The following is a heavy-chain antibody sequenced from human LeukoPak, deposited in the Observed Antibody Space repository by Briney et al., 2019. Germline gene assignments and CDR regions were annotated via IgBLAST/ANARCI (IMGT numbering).Heavy chain of an antibody. J-gene: IGHJ4*02. CDR3: ARKPDY. V-gene: IGHV3-53*01. CDR1: GFTVSNNY. Sequence: GGSLRLSCAASGFTVSNNYVAWVRQPPGKGLEWVSLIYSGGSIYYADSVKGRFTISRDNSKNTLYLQMNSLKAEDTAVYYCARKPDYWGQGTLVTVSS. CDR2: IYSGGSI.